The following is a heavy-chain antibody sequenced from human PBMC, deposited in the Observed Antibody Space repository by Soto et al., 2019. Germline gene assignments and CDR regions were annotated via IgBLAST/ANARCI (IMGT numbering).Heavy chain of an antibody. CDR1: GHTFTSYG. J-gene: IGHJ4*02. Sequence: GASVKVSCKASGHTFTSYGISWVRQAPGQGLEWMGWISAYNGNTNYAQKLQGRVTMTTDTSTSTAYMELRSLRSDDTAVYYCARDPRGSGSYYQSYYFDYWGQGTLVTVSS. D-gene: IGHD3-10*01. CDR2: ISAYNGNT. CDR3: ARDPRGSGSYYQSYYFDY. V-gene: IGHV1-18*01.